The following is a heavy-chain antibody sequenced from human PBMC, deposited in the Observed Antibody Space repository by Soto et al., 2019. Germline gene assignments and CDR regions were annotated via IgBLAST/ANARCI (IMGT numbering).Heavy chain of an antibody. CDR3: ARSAGWYAVHS. V-gene: IGHV4-4*02. J-gene: IGHJ4*02. D-gene: IGHD6-13*01. Sequence: QVQLQESSPGLVKPSGTLSLTCAVSGDSVSSPYYWCWVRQPPGKGLEWIGEVFHTGTTSYNPSLRNRVSISIDKANNQFSLDLSSVTAADTAVYYCARSAGWYAVHSWGPGTRVIVSS. CDR1: GDSVSSPYY. CDR2: VFHTGTT.